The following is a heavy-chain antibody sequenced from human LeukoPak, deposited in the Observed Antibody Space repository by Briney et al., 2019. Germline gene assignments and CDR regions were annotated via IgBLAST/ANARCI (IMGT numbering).Heavy chain of an antibody. Sequence: GGSLRFSCAASGFTFSSYWMGWVRQAPGKGLEWVANIKQDGSEKYYVDSVKGRFTISRDNAKNSLYLQMNSLRAEDTAVYYCARVVVGATWDAFDIWGQGTMVTVSS. J-gene: IGHJ3*02. CDR3: ARVVVGATWDAFDI. CDR1: GFTFSSYW. CDR2: IKQDGSEK. V-gene: IGHV3-7*01. D-gene: IGHD1-26*01.